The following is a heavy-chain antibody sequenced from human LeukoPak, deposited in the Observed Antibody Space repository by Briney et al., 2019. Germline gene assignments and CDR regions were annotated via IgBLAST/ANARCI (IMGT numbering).Heavy chain of an antibody. J-gene: IGHJ6*02. D-gene: IGHD3-10*01. CDR2: ISAYNGNT. V-gene: IGHV1-18*01. CDR3: ARAELYYYGSGSYRRYYGMDV. Sequence: ASVKVSCKASGYTFTSYGISWVRQAPGQGLEWMGWISAYNGNTNYAQKLQGRVTMTTDTSTSTAYMELRSLRSDDTAVYYCARAELYYYGSGSYRRYYGMDVWGQGTTVTVSS. CDR1: GYTFTSYG.